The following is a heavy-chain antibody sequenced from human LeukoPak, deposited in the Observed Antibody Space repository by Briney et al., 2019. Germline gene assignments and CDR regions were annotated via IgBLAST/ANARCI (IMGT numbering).Heavy chain of an antibody. J-gene: IGHJ3*02. CDR3: ARVGVLLTPPDAFDI. Sequence: GGSLRLSCAASGFTFDDYGMSWVRQAPGKGLEWVSGINWNGGSTGYADSVKGRFTISRDNAKNSLYLQMNSLRAEDTAVYYCARVGVLLTPPDAFDIWGQGTMVTVSS. D-gene: IGHD1-26*01. CDR1: GFTFDDYG. CDR2: INWNGGST. V-gene: IGHV3-20*04.